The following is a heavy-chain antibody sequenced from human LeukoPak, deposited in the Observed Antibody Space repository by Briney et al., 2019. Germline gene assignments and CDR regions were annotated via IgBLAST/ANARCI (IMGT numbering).Heavy chain of an antibody. CDR3: GRDSYSSGWYVVY. CDR1: GFTFSSYS. D-gene: IGHD6-19*01. CDR2: ISSSSSYI. V-gene: IGHV3-21*01. J-gene: IGHJ4*02. Sequence: GGSLRLSCAASGFTFSSYSMNWVRQAPGKGLEWVSSISSSSSYIYYADSVKGRFTISRDNAKNSLYLQMNSLRAEDTAVYYCGRDSYSSGWYVVYWGQGTLVTVSS.